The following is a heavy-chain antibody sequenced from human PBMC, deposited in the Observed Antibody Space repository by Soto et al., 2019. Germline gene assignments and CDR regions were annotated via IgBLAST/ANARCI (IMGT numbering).Heavy chain of an antibody. CDR1: GFSVSSQY. CDR3: ARDWMYSGYDRGWFDP. J-gene: IGHJ5*02. V-gene: IGHV3-66*01. D-gene: IGHD5-12*01. Sequence: EVQLVESGGGLVQPGGSLRLSCAASGFSVSSQYMSWVRQAPGKGLEWVSLIWSDGSTSYADSVKGRFTISRDNSKNTLYLQMNSLRVEDMAVYYCARDWMYSGYDRGWFDPWGQGTLVTVSS. CDR2: IWSDGST.